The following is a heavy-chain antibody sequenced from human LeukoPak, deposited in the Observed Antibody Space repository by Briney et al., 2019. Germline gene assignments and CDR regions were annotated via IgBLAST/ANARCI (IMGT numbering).Heavy chain of an antibody. CDR3: AIGARALDYYCGMDV. Sequence: RESLRIPCKGSGYSFTSYWISWVRQMPGKGLEWRGRIDPSDSYTNYSPSFQGHVNITADKSISTAYLQWSSLKASDTAMYYCAIGARALDYYCGMDVWGKGTTVTVSS. J-gene: IGHJ6*04. CDR1: GYSFTSYW. CDR2: IDPSDSYT. D-gene: IGHD1-26*01. V-gene: IGHV5-10-1*01.